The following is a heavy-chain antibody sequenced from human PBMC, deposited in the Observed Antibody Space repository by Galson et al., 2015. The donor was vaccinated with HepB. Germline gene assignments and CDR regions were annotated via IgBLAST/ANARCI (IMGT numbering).Heavy chain of an antibody. Sequence: SVKVSCKVSGYTLTELSMHWVRQAPGKGLEWMGGFDPEDGETIYAQKFQGRVTMTEDTSTDTAYMELSSLRSEDTAVYYCATDLAAVAMEHNYWGQGTLVTVSS. CDR1: GYTLTELS. D-gene: IGHD6-19*01. V-gene: IGHV1-24*01. CDR2: FDPEDGET. J-gene: IGHJ4*02. CDR3: ATDLAAVAMEHNY.